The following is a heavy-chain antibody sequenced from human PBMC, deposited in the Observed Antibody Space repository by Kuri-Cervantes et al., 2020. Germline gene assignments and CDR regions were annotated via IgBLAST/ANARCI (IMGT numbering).Heavy chain of an antibody. J-gene: IGHJ4*02. CDR1: GFTLSSYA. Sequence: GGSLRLSCAASGFTLSSYAMHWVRQAPGKGLEWVAVISYDGSNKYYADSVKGRFTISRDNSKNTLYLQMNSLRFEDTALYYCAKDVFTFAQYTYGGCFDFWGQGTLVTVSS. D-gene: IGHD4/OR15-4a*01. CDR3: AKDVFTFAQYTYGGCFDF. V-gene: IGHV3-30-3*01. CDR2: ISYDGSNK.